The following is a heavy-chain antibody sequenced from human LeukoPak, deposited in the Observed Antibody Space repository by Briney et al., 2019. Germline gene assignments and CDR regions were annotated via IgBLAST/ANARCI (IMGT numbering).Heavy chain of an antibody. D-gene: IGHD6-19*01. CDR2: ISYVGDNT. V-gene: IGHV3-23*01. CDR3: AKRFDSGGWYAAFDI. Sequence: PGGSLRLSCAASGFTFRNCAMSWVRQAPGKGLEWVSLISYVGDNTYYADSVKGRFTISRDNSKNTLYLQMNSLRAEDTAVYYCAKRFDSGGWYAAFDIWGQGTMVTVSS. CDR1: GFTFRNCA. J-gene: IGHJ3*02.